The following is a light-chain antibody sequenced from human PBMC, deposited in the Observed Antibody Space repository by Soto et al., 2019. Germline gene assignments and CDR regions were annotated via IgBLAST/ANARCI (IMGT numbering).Light chain of an antibody. CDR2: KAS. J-gene: IGKJ1*01. CDR3: QQYNSYSWT. Sequence: DLQMTQSPSTLSGSVGDRVTITCRASQSISSWLAWYQQKPGKAPKLLIYKASSLESGVPSRFSGSGSGTEFTLTISSLQPDDFATYYCQQYNSYSWTFGQGTKVDIK. V-gene: IGKV1-5*03. CDR1: QSISSW.